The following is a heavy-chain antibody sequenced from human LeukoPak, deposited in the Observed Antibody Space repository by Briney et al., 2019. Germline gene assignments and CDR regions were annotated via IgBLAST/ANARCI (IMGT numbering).Heavy chain of an antibody. D-gene: IGHD6-19*01. Sequence: SVKVSCKASGGTFSSYAISWVRQAPGQGLEWMGGIIPIFGTANYVQKFQGRVTITADESTSTAYMELSSLRSEDTAVYYCARVPYSSGWTNYYYYGMDVWGKGTTVTVSS. CDR1: GGTFSSYA. CDR2: IIPIFGTA. CDR3: ARVPYSSGWTNYYYYGMDV. J-gene: IGHJ6*04. V-gene: IGHV1-69*13.